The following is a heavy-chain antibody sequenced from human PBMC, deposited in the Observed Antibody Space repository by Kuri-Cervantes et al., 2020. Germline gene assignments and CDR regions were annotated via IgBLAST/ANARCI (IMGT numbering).Heavy chain of an antibody. CDR3: ASSYFWSGYYHPGPNPDDYYYYGMDV. CDR2: ISGSGGST. Sequence: GESLKISCAASGFTFSSYAMNWVRQAPGKGLEWVSAISGSGGSTYYADSVKGRFTISRDNSKNTLYLQMNSLRAEDTAVYYCASSYFWSGYYHPGPNPDDYYYYGMDVWGQGTTVTVSS. D-gene: IGHD3-3*01. CDR1: GFTFSSYA. V-gene: IGHV3-23*01. J-gene: IGHJ6*02.